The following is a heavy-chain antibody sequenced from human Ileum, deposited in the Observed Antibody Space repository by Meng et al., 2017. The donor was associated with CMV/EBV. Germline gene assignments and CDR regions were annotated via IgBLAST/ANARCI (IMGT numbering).Heavy chain of an antibody. V-gene: IGHV3-7*01. CDR1: GFIFSSDW. CDR2: IAQDGSEK. D-gene: IGHD1-26*01. CDR3: ARDKGKLLRGDYYGVDV. J-gene: IGHJ6*04. Sequence: GESLKISFAASGFIFSSDWMSWVRQAPGKGLEWVANIAQDGSEKYYVDSVRGRFTISRDNAKNSLFLQMNSLRAADTAVYYGARDKGKLLRGDYYGVDVWGKGTTVTVSS.